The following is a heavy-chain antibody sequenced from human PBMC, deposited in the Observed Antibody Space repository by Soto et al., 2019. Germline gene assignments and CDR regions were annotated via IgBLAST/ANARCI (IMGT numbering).Heavy chain of an antibody. CDR2: ISYDGNKE. V-gene: IGHV3-30-3*01. J-gene: IGHJ5*02. D-gene: IGHD2-8*01. CDR3: ARTLYPNWLDP. Sequence: GGSLRLSCAASGFTFSDYNTYWVRQAPGKGLEWVAVISYDGNKENYADSVKGRFTISRDNSKNTLYLQMNSLRPEDTAVYYCARTLYPNWLDPWGQGTLVTVSS. CDR1: GFTFSDYN.